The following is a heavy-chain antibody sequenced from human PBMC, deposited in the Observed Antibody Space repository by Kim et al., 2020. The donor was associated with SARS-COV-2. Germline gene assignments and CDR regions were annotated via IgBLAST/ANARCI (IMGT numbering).Heavy chain of an antibody. D-gene: IGHD6-25*01. Sequence: SETLSLTCAVYGGSFSGYYWSWIRQPPGKGLEWIGEINHSGSTNYNPSLKSRVTISVDTSKNQFSLKLSSVTAADTAVYYCARRAALAEGAYYYYYGMDVWGQGTTVTVSS. V-gene: IGHV4-34*01. CDR2: INHSGST. J-gene: IGHJ6*02. CDR3: ARRAALAEGAYYYYYGMDV. CDR1: GGSFSGYY.